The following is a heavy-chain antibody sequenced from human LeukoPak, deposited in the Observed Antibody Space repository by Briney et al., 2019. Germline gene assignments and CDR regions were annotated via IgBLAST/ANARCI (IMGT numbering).Heavy chain of an antibody. CDR1: GFTFSSYG. V-gene: IGHV3-30*18. CDR3: AKDHYYDSSGGFDY. Sequence: GGSLRLSCAASGFTFSSYGMHWVRQAPGKGLEWVAVISYDGSNKYYADSVKGRFTISRDNSKNTLYLQMNSLRAEETAVYYCAKDHYYDSSGGFDYWGQGTLVTVSS. CDR2: ISYDGSNK. D-gene: IGHD3-22*01. J-gene: IGHJ4*02.